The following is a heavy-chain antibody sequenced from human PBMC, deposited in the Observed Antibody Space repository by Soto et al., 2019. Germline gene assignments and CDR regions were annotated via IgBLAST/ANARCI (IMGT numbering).Heavy chain of an antibody. D-gene: IGHD6-19*01. CDR3: ARGRGSSGWGIDC. Sequence: QVQLQESGPGLVKPSETLSLTCNVSGGSISSYYWSWIRQPPGKGLEWIGNIYYSGSTNYNPSLESRVTISIEASKNQVSLKLSSVTAADTAVYYCARGRGSSGWGIDCWGQGTLVTVSS. J-gene: IGHJ4*02. CDR1: GGSISSYY. CDR2: IYYSGST. V-gene: IGHV4-59*01.